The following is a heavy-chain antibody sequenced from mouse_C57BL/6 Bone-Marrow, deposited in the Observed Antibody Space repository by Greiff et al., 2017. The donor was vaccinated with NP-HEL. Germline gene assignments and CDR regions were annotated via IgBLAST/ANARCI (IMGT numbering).Heavy chain of an antibody. CDR1: GYTFTSYG. CDR3: ARSPPGFAY. CDR2: IYPRSGNT. Sequence: VNLVESGAELARPGASVKLSCKASGYTFTSYGISWVKQRTGQGLEWIGEIYPRSGNTYYNEKFKGKATLTADKSSSTAYMELRSLTSEDSAVYFCARSPPGFAYWGQGTLVTVSA. V-gene: IGHV1-81*01. J-gene: IGHJ3*01.